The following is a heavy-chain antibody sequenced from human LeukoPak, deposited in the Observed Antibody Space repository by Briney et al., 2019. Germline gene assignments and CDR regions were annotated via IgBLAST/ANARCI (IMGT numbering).Heavy chain of an antibody. D-gene: IGHD6-13*01. Sequence: GGSLRLSCAASGFPFSSFGMNWVRQAPGKGLEWVSYISSSTGTIYCADSVKGRFTISGDNAKNSLYLQMNSLRDEDTAVYYCARPLSYSSSAALGYWGQGTLVTVSS. J-gene: IGHJ4*02. CDR3: ARPLSYSSSAALGY. V-gene: IGHV3-48*02. CDR1: GFPFSSFG. CDR2: ISSSTGTI.